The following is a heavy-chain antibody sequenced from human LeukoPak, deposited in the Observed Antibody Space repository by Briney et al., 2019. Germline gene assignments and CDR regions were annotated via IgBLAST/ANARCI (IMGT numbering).Heavy chain of an antibody. J-gene: IGHJ5*02. CDR3: ARVLPTYYDFWSGKNWFDP. Sequence: ASVKVSCKASGYTFTGYYMHWVRQAPGQGLEWMGWINPNSGGTNYAQKFQGRVTMTRDTSISTAYMELSRLRSDDTAVYYCARVLPTYYDFWSGKNWFDPWGQGTLVTVSS. CDR1: GYTFTGYY. D-gene: IGHD3-3*01. V-gene: IGHV1-2*02. CDR2: INPNSGGT.